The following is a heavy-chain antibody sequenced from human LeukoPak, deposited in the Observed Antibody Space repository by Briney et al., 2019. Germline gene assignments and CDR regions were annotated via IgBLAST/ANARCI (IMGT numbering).Heavy chain of an antibody. Sequence: GGSLRLSCAASGFSFNYYGMHWVRQAPGKRLESVAVIWYDGSHQYYADSVKGRFTISRDMSNNTLYLQMNNLRVDDTALYYCARDLGLRYGSGAYRFDHWGQGTQVIVSS. D-gene: IGHD3-10*01. J-gene: IGHJ5*02. V-gene: IGHV3-33*01. CDR1: GFSFNYYG. CDR3: ARDLGLRYGSGAYRFDH. CDR2: IWYDGSHQ.